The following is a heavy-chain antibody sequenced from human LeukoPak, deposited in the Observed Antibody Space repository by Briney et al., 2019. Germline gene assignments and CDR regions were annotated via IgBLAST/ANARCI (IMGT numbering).Heavy chain of an antibody. CDR2: IYPDDSDT. CDR3: ARNILFAFDI. V-gene: IGHV5-51*01. CDR1: GYKFNAYW. J-gene: IGHJ3*02. D-gene: IGHD2/OR15-2a*01. Sequence: ESPKISCKGSGYKFNAYWIAWVRQMPGKGLEWMGIIYPDDSDTRYSPSFQGQVTISADKSVSIAYLQWSSLKASDTAMYYCARNILFAFDIWGQGTMVTVSS.